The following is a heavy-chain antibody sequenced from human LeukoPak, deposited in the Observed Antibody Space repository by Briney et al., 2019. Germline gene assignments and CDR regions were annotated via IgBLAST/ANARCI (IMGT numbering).Heavy chain of an antibody. Sequence: PSETLSLTCTVSGGSISSGGYYWSWIRQHPGKGLEWIGYIYYSGSAYYNPSLKSRVTISVDTSKNQFSLKLSSVTAADRAVYYCARNRVDIVATIIDYWGQGTLVTVSS. CDR2: IYYSGSA. D-gene: IGHD5-12*01. CDR3: ARNRVDIVATIIDY. CDR1: GGSISSGGYY. J-gene: IGHJ4*02. V-gene: IGHV4-31*03.